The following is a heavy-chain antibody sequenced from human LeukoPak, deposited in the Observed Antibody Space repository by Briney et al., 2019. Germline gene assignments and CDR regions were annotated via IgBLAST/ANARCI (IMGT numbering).Heavy chain of an antibody. CDR3: ARDKHNPNCSGGRCYPYFFDS. V-gene: IGHV4-59*01. J-gene: IGHJ4*02. CDR2: ISKGGST. CDR1: GGSISSSY. Sequence: PSETLSLTCSVSGGSISSSYWTWNRQPPGKGLECIEYISKGGSTNYNPSLKSRVTISVDTSKNQVSLNLSSVTAADTAVYYCARDKHNPNCSGGRCYPYFFDSWGQGSLVTVSS. D-gene: IGHD2-15*01.